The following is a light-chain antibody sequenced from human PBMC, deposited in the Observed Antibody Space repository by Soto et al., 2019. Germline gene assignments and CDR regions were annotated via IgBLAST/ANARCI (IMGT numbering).Light chain of an antibody. J-gene: IGKJ1*01. CDR3: QQYNSYSPTT. CDR1: QSISTW. V-gene: IGKV1-5*01. CDR2: DAS. Sequence: IQMTQSPSTLSATIGDRVTITCRASQSISTWVAWYQQKPGKAPKVLIYDASRLESGVPPRFSGNGSGTEVTLTISSLQPDDVATYYCQQYNSYSPTTFGQGTKVDIK.